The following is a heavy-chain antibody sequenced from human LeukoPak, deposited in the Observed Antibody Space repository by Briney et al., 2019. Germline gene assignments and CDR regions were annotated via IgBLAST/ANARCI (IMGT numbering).Heavy chain of an antibody. V-gene: IGHV3-53*01. D-gene: IGHD3-22*01. CDR2: IYSGGST. Sequence: GGSLRLPCAASGFTVSSNYMSWVRQAPGKGLEWVSVIYSGGSTYYADSVKGRFTISRDNSKNTLYLQMNSLRAEDTAVYYCARADFYYDSSGYYIGYWGQGTLVTVSS. CDR1: GFTVSSNY. J-gene: IGHJ4*02. CDR3: ARADFYYDSSGYYIGY.